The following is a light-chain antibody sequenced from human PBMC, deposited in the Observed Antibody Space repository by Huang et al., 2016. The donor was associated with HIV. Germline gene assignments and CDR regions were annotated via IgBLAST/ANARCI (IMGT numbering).Light chain of an antibody. CDR3: QYYDNWAPVT. CDR1: QNVSTN. Sequence: EIVMTQSPVTLSVSPGESATLSCRASQNVSTNLAWYQHKPGRAPRLLIYGASTRATSVPARFSASGSGTEFTLTVGGLRSDDFAVYYCQYYDNWAPVTFGQGTKLEFK. V-gene: IGKV3-15*01. CDR2: GAS. J-gene: IGKJ1*01.